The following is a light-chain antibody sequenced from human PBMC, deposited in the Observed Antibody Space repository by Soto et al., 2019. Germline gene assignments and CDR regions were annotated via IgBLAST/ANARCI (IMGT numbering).Light chain of an antibody. CDR3: SSYTSSSTSV. Sequence: QSALTQPASVSGSHGQSITISCTGTSSDVGGYNYVSWYQQHPGKAPKLMIYDVSNRPSGVSNRFSGSKSGNTASLTISGLQAEDEDDYYCSSYTSSSTSVFGTGTKLTVL. CDR1: SSDVGGYNY. J-gene: IGLJ1*01. CDR2: DVS. V-gene: IGLV2-14*01.